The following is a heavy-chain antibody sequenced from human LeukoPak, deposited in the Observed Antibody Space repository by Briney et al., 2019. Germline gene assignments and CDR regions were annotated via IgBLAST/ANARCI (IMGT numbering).Heavy chain of an antibody. CDR3: AKDRGDSSGYYRDY. Sequence: KPSETLSLTCAVYGGSFSGYYWSWIPQPPGKGLEWIGEINHSGSTNYNPSLKSRVTISVDTSKNQFSLKLSSVTAADTAVYYCAKDRGDSSGYYRDYWGQGTLVTVSS. V-gene: IGHV4-34*01. CDR1: GGSFSGYY. CDR2: INHSGST. D-gene: IGHD3-22*01. J-gene: IGHJ4*02.